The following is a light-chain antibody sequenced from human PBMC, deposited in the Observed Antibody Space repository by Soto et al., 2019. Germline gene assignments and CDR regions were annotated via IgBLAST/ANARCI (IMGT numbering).Light chain of an antibody. CDR1: QSISSY. Sequence: DIQMTHSPSSLSASVGDRVTITCRASQSISSYLNWYQQKPGKAPKLLIYAASSLQSGVPSRFSGSGSGTDFTLTISSLQPEDFATYYCQQSYSILRTFGQGTKVDIK. V-gene: IGKV1-39*01. CDR3: QQSYSILRT. CDR2: AAS. J-gene: IGKJ1*01.